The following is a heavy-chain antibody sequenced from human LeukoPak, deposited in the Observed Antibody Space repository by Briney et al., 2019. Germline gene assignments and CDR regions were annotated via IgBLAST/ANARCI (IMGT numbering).Heavy chain of an antibody. CDR3: ARDADFDWFDP. V-gene: IGHV1-2*02. CDR2: INPHSGDT. Sequence: SVTVSCKASGYTFTGYYMHWVRQAPGQGLEWMGWINPHSGDTNFAQKFQGRVTMTRDTSISTAYMELSRLTSDDTAVYYCARDADFDWFDPWGQKTL. J-gene: IGHJ5*02. D-gene: IGHD3-3*01. CDR1: GYTFTGYY.